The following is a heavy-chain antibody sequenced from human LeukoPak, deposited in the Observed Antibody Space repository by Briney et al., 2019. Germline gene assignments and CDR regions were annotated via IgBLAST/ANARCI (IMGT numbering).Heavy chain of an antibody. V-gene: IGHV4-59*01. J-gene: IGHJ5*02. Sequence: SETLSLTCTVSGGSISSYYWSWIRQPPGKGLEWIGYIYYSGSTNYNPSLKSRVTISVDTSKNQFSLKLSSVTAADTAVYYCARGGVVVVAAPPDTNWFDPWGQGTLVTVSS. D-gene: IGHD2-15*01. CDR1: GGSISSYY. CDR2: IYYSGST. CDR3: ARGGVVVVAAPPDTNWFDP.